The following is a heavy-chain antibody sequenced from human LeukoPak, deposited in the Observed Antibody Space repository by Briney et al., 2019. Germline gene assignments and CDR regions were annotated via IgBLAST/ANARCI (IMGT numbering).Heavy chain of an antibody. CDR1: GFTFSSYG. D-gene: IGHD5-18*01. J-gene: IGHJ4*02. CDR2: ISYDGSNK. CDR3: AEDSGGYTYIFDH. Sequence: GGSLRLSCAASGFTFSSYGIHWVRQAPGKGLEWVAVISYDGSNKYYADSVKGRFTISRDDSKNTLHLQMSSLRAEDTAVYYCAEDSGGYTYIFDHWGQGTLVTVSS. V-gene: IGHV3-30*18.